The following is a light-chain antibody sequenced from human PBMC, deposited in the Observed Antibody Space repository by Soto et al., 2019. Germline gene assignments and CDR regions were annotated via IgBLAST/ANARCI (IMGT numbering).Light chain of an antibody. CDR3: VLYIGSGIWV. CDR2: STN. CDR1: SGSVSTSYY. V-gene: IGLV8-61*01. J-gene: IGLJ3*02. Sequence: QAVVTQEPSFSVSPGRTVTLTCGLSSGSVSTSYYPSWYQQTPGQAPRTLIYSTNTRSSGVPDRFSGSIPGNKAALTITGAQADDESDYYCVLYIGSGIWVFGGGTKLTVL.